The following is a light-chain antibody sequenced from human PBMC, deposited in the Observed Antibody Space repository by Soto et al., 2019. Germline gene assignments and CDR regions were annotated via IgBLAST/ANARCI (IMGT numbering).Light chain of an antibody. J-gene: IGKJ3*01. V-gene: IGKV1-8*01. CDR2: DAS. CDR3: QQYDNLPLS. Sequence: AIRMTQSPSSFSASTGDRVTITCRASQGISSYLAWYQQKPGKAPKLVIYDASTLETGVPSRFSGGGSGTDFTLTISSLQPEDIGTYYCQQYDNLPLSFGPGTQVD. CDR1: QGISSY.